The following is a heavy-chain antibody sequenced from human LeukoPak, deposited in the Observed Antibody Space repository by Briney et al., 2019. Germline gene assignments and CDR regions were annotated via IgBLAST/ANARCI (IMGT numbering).Heavy chain of an antibody. CDR3: ARDDYGDYVSYLQH. V-gene: IGHV1-2*02. CDR1: GYTFTGSY. J-gene: IGHJ1*01. D-gene: IGHD4-17*01. CDR2: INPNSGGT. Sequence: ASVKVSCKASGYTFTGSYLHWVRQAPGEGLEWMGWINPNSGGTKYAQKFQGRVTMTTDTSTSTAYMELRSLRSDDTAVYYCARDDYGDYVSYLQHWGQGTLVIVSS.